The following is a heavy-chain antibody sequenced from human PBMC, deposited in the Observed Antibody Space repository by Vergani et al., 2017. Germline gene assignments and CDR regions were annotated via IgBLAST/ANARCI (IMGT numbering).Heavy chain of an antibody. J-gene: IGHJ3*01. CDR2: MNTNSGNT. CDR3: ARVLRFGGVIVIFGF. CDR1: GYTFTGYD. V-gene: IGHV1-8*01. Sequence: QVQLVQSGAEVKKPGASVKVSCKASGYTFTGYDINWVRQATGQGLEWMGWMNTNSGNTGYAQKFQGRVTMTRNTSISTAYMELSSLRSEDTAVYYCARVLRFGGVIVIFGFWGQGTMVTVSS. D-gene: IGHD3-16*02.